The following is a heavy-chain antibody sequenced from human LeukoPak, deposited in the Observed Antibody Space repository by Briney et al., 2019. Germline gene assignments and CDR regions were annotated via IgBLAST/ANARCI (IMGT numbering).Heavy chain of an antibody. J-gene: IGHJ4*02. V-gene: IGHV3-48*01. CDR1: GFTFSNYI. CDR3: TTHRGYSSSPTFDY. D-gene: IGHD6-13*01. CDR2: ISSSSSTI. Sequence: GGSLRLSCAASGFTFSNYIMNWVRQAPGKGLEWVSYISSSSSTIYYADSVRGRFTISRDNAKNSLYLQMNSLKTEDTAVYYCTTHRGYSSSPTFDYWGQGTLVTVPS.